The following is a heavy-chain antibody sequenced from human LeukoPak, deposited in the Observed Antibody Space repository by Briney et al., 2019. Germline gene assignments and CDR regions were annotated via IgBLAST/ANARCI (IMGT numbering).Heavy chain of an antibody. CDR1: GFTFSTYW. CDR3: ARVPSDYGYFDS. CDR2: MKRDGSEI. Sequence: GGSLRLSRAASGFTFSTYWMNWVRQAPGKGLEWVANMKRDGSEIYYVDSVKGRFTISRDNARNSLSLQMNSLRAEDTAVYYCARVPSDYGYFDSWGQGTLVTVSS. V-gene: IGHV3-7*03. J-gene: IGHJ4*02. D-gene: IGHD4-17*01.